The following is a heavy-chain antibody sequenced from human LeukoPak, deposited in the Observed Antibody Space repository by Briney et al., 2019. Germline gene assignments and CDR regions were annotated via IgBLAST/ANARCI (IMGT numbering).Heavy chain of an antibody. CDR2: ISSSGSTI. J-gene: IGHJ6*02. CDR3: ASDHYYYDSFGYYGMDV. D-gene: IGHD3-22*01. V-gene: IGHV3-11*01. CDR1: GFTFSDYY. Sequence: GGSLRLSCAASGFTFSDYYMSWIRQAPGKGLEWVSYISSSGSTIYYADSVKGRFTISRDNAKNSLYLQMNSLRAEDTAVYYCASDHYYYDSFGYYGMDVWGQGTTVTVSS.